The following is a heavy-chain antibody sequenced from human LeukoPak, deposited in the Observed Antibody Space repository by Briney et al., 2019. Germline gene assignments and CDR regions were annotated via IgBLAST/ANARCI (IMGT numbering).Heavy chain of an antibody. CDR2: IFPSGGEI. CDR1: GFTFSTFA. CDR3: ANSETSWFDP. D-gene: IGHD2-2*01. Sequence: GGSLRLSCAASGFTFSTFAMIWVRQPPGKGLEWVSSIFPSGGEIHYADSVRGRFTISRDNSKNTLYLHMNSLRAEDTAVYYCANSETSWFDPWGQGTLVTVSS. V-gene: IGHV3-23*01. J-gene: IGHJ5*02.